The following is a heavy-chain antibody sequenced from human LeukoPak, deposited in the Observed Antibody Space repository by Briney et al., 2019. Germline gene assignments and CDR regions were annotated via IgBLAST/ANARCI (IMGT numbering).Heavy chain of an antibody. V-gene: IGHV4-39*07. CDR2: IYHSGST. CDR1: GASITSSGYY. J-gene: IGHJ6*03. Sequence: SETLSLTCTVSGASITSSGYYWGWIRQPPGKGLEWIGTIYHSGSTYYNPSLKSRVTISVDTSKNQFSLKLSSVTAADTAVYYCARDVWFGGNGHYYYYYYMDVWGKGTTVTISS. D-gene: IGHD3-10*01. CDR3: ARDVWFGGNGHYYYYYYMDV.